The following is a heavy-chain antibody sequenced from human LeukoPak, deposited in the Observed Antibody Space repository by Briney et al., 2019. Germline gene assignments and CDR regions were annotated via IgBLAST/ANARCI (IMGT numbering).Heavy chain of an antibody. CDR3: ARRASTGYYSD. CDR1: GGSISNYY. V-gene: IGHV4-59*08. Sequence: TSETLSLTCSVSGGSISNYYWIWIRQPPGMGLEWIGNIYYSGSTNYNPSLKSRVTISVDTSKNQLSLKLSSVTAADTAVYYCARRASTGYYSDWDQGTLVTVSS. J-gene: IGHJ4*02. CDR2: IYYSGST. D-gene: IGHD3-22*01.